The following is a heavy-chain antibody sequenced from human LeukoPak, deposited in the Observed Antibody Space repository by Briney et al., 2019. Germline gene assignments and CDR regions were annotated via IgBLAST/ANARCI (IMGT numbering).Heavy chain of an antibody. Sequence: GGSLRLSCAASGFTFSSYAMSWVRQAPGKGLEWVSTISGSGGSTYYADSVKGRFTISRDNSRNTLYLQMNSLRAEDTAVYYCAKNNGVGYSSSWAYYYGMDVWGQGTTVTVSS. CDR1: GFTFSSYA. J-gene: IGHJ6*02. V-gene: IGHV3-23*01. D-gene: IGHD6-13*01. CDR3: AKNNGVGYSSSWAYYYGMDV. CDR2: ISGSGGST.